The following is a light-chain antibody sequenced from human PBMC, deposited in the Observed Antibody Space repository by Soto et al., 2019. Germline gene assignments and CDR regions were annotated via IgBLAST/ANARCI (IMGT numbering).Light chain of an antibody. Sequence: DIVMTQSPDSLAVSLGERATINCKSSQSVLYSSNNKNYLAWYQQRPGQPPKLLIYWTSTRESGVPDRFSGSGSGTDFNLTITRLQAEDVTVYYFQQYESTPPTFGQGTKLEIK. J-gene: IGKJ2*01. CDR1: QSVLYSSNNKNY. V-gene: IGKV4-1*01. CDR3: QQYESTPPT. CDR2: WTS.